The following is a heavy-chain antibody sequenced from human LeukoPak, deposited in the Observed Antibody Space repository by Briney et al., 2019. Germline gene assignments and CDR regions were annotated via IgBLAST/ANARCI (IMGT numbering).Heavy chain of an antibody. CDR2: VHLSGAS. CDR3: TRESGAFSPFGF. CDR1: GGSILTTNW. V-gene: IGHV4-4*02. Sequence: SETLSLTCAVSGGSILTTNWWSWVRQPPGKGLEWIGEVHLSGASNYNPSLKSRVSMSIDKSRNQLSLELTSVTAADTAIYYCTRESGAFSPFGFWGQGTLVTVSS. J-gene: IGHJ4*02. D-gene: IGHD1-26*01.